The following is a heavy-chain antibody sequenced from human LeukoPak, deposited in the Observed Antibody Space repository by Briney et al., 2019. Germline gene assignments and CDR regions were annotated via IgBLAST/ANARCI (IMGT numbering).Heavy chain of an antibody. CDR1: GFTFSSYG. CDR3: ARDTYYHYYYMDV. Sequence: GGSLRLSCAASGFTFSSYGMSWVRQAPGKGLEWVSAISGSGGSTYYADSVKGRFTISRDNAKNSLYLQMNSLRAEDTAVYYCARDTYYHYYYMDVWGKGTTVTVSS. CDR2: ISGSGGST. J-gene: IGHJ6*03. V-gene: IGHV3-23*01.